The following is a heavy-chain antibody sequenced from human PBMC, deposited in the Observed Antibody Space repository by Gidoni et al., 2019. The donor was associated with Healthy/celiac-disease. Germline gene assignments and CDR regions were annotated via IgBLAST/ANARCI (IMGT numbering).Heavy chain of an antibody. Sequence: EVQLVESGGGLVQPGGSLRLSCAASGFTFSSYWMSWVRQAPGKGLEWVANIKQDGSEKYYVDSVKGRFTISRDNAKNSLYLQMNSLRAEDTAVYYCAREYPATGGVYQLLVDYYYYHMDVWGKGTTVTVSS. CDR3: AREYPATGGVYQLLVDYYYYHMDV. D-gene: IGHD2-2*01. J-gene: IGHJ6*03. CDR1: GFTFSSYW. V-gene: IGHV3-7*01. CDR2: IKQDGSEK.